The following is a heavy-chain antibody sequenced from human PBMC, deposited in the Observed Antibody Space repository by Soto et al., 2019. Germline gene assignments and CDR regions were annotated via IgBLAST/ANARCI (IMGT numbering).Heavy chain of an antibody. CDR3: ARDNSGYDGTLDY. D-gene: IGHD5-12*01. V-gene: IGHV4-31*03. CDR1: GGSISSGGYY. J-gene: IGHJ4*02. Sequence: SETLSLTCTVSGGSISSGGYYWSWIRQHPGKGLEWIGYIYYSGSTYYNPSLKSRVTISVDTSKNQFSLKLSSVTAADTAVYYCARDNSGYDGTLDYWGQGTLVTVS. CDR2: IYYSGST.